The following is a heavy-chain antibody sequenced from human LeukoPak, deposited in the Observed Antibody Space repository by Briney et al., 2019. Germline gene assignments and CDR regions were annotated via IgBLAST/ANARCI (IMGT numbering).Heavy chain of an antibody. CDR1: GYSFTSYW. CDR2: IYPGDSDT. Sequence: GESLKISCKGSGYSFTSYWIGWVRQVPGKGLEWMGIIYPGDSDTRYSPSFQGQVTISADKSISTAYLQWSSLKASDTAMYYCARPHGAAAGAGYADYWGQGTLVTVSS. J-gene: IGHJ4*02. D-gene: IGHD6-13*01. CDR3: ARPHGAAAGAGYADY. V-gene: IGHV5-51*01.